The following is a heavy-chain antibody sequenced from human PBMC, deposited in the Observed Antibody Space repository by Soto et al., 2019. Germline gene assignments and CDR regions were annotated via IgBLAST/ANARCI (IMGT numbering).Heavy chain of an antibody. CDR1: GFTFSSYA. CDR2: ISGSGGST. CDR3: ARDWTYCSGGSCYYGMDV. V-gene: IGHV3-23*01. Sequence: GGSLRLSCAASGFTFSSYAMSWVRQAPGKGLEWVSAISGSGGSTYYADSVKGRFTISRDNSKNSLFLQMNSLRDEDTAVYYCARDWTYCSGGSCYYGMDVWGQGTTVTV. J-gene: IGHJ6*02. D-gene: IGHD2-15*01.